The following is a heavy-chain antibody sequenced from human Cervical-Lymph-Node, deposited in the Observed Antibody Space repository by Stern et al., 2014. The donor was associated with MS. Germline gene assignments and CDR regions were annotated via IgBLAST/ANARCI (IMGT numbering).Heavy chain of an antibody. CDR3: ARSLNWNDVEDYHYGLDV. CDR2: INPNSGHT. Sequence: VQLVESGAEVKKPGASVKVPCKASGYTFTGYYLHWVRQAPGQGLEWMGRINPNSGHTKYAQNFQDRVTMTRDTSISTAYMELSRLRSDDTAVYYCARSLNWNDVEDYHYGLDVWGQGTTVTVSS. J-gene: IGHJ6*02. V-gene: IGHV1-2*06. D-gene: IGHD1-1*01. CDR1: GYTFTGYY.